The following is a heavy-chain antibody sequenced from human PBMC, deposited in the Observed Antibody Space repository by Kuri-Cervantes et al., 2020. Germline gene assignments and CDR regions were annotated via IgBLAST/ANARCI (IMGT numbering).Heavy chain of an antibody. CDR3: VRADWSGVATSLDY. J-gene: IGHJ4*02. CDR1: GGSINPDY. V-gene: IGHV4-59*01. Sequence: SCAVSGGSINPDYWSWIRQPPGKGLEWIGYVYYSGDTSYNPSLKSRVTISLDTAKKQFSLKVVSVTAADTAVYYCVRADWSGVATSLDYWGRGTLVTVSS. CDR2: VYYSGDT. D-gene: IGHD2-21*01.